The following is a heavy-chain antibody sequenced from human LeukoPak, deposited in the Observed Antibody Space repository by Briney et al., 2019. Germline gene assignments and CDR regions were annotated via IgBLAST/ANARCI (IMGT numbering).Heavy chain of an antibody. Sequence: ASVKVSCKASGYTFTNYGISWVRQAPGQGLEWVGWISAKNGKTNYAQKVQGRVTMTTDTSTTTAYMELRSLRSDDTAVFYCARVQQLVSGFDYWGQGTLVTVSS. J-gene: IGHJ4*02. CDR1: GYTFTNYG. D-gene: IGHD6-13*01. CDR3: ARVQQLVSGFDY. V-gene: IGHV1-18*01. CDR2: ISAKNGKT.